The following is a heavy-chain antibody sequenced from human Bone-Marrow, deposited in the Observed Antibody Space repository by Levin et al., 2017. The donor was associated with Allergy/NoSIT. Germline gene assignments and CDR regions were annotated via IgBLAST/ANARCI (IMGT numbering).Heavy chain of an antibody. V-gene: IGHV1-69*13. CDR2: IMHIIGTA. CDR3: ARGEIGSSGLFDY. CDR1: GGTFSTYT. Sequence: ASVKVSCKASGGTFSTYTISWVRQAPGQGLEWMGGIMHIIGTANYAQKFQGRVTINADESTSTAYMELSSLRSEDTAVYYCARGEIGSSGLFDYWGQGTLVTVSS. J-gene: IGHJ4*02. D-gene: IGHD6-19*01.